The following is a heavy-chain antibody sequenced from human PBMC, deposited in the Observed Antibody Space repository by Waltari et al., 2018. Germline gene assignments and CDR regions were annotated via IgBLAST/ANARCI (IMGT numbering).Heavy chain of an antibody. CDR3: ARDDSSSLGGYYYGMDV. D-gene: IGHD6-6*01. Sequence: QVQLVQSGAEVKKPGASVKVSCKASGYTFTGYYTHWVRQAPGQGLEWMGWINPNSGGTNYAQKFQGRVTMTRDTSISTAYMELSRLRSDDTAVYYCARDDSSSLGGYYYGMDVWGQGTTVTVSS. J-gene: IGHJ6*02. CDR1: GYTFTGYY. CDR2: INPNSGGT. V-gene: IGHV1-2*02.